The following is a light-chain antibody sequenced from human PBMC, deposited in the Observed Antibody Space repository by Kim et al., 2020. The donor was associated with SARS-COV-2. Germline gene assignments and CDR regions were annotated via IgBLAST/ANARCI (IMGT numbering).Light chain of an antibody. CDR1: QGIGSA. CDR3: QQFDT. CDR2: DAS. Sequence: AIQLTQSPSSLSASVGDRVTITCLASQGIGSALAWYQQKAGKAPKLLIYDASTLESGVPSRFSGSGSGTDFALTISSLQPEDFATYYCQQFDTFGPGTKVDIK. V-gene: IGKV1-13*02. J-gene: IGKJ3*01.